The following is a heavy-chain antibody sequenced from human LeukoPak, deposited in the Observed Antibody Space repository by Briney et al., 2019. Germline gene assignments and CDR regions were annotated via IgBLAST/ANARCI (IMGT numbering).Heavy chain of an antibody. V-gene: IGHV3-30*03. CDR2: ISYDGSNK. D-gene: IGHD3-16*02. CDR1: GFTFTSYS. Sequence: SLRLACAASGFTFTSYSMNCVSQAPGKGLEWVAVISYDGSNKYYADSVTGRLTISRDNSKNTLYLQMNGLRAEDTAVYYGAIPLEFGGVIVAPFDCWGQGTLVTVSS. J-gene: IGHJ4*02. CDR3: AIPLEFGGVIVAPFDC.